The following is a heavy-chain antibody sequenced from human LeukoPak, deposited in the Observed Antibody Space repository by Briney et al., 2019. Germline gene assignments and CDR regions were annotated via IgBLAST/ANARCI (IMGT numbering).Heavy chain of an antibody. J-gene: IGHJ3*02. CDR3: ARLLSPVVPDAFDI. V-gene: IGHV1-18*01. D-gene: IGHD1-14*01. Sequence: GASVKVSCKASGYTFTSYGISWVRQAPGQGLEWMGWISAYNGNTNYAQKLQGRVTMTTDTSTSTAYMELRSLRSDDTAVYYCARLLSPVVPDAFDIWGQGAMVTVSS. CDR1: GYTFTSYG. CDR2: ISAYNGNT.